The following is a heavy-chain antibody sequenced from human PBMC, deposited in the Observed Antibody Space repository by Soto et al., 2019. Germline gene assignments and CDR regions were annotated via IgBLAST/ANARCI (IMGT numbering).Heavy chain of an antibody. J-gene: IGHJ4*02. CDR3: ARTITIFGEVILGLDH. D-gene: IGHD3-3*01. CDR2: VSFYVDNK. Sequence: GGSLRLSCAASGFTFSSYGMHWVRQAPGKGLEWVAHVSFYVDNKYYADSVEGRFTISRDNSKNMLYLQMNNLGLEDTAIYYCARTITIFGEVILGLDHWGQGTLVTVSS. V-gene: IGHV3-30*03. CDR1: GFTFSSYG.